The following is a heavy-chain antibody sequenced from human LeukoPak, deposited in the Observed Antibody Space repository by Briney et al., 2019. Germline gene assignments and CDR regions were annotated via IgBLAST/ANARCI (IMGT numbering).Heavy chain of an antibody. Sequence: ASVKVSCKASGGTFSSYTINWVRQATGQGLEWMGWMNPNSGNTGYAQKFQGRVTITRNTSISTAYMELSSLRSEDTAVYYCARGLEERTKDYYYYYMDVWGKGTTVTVSS. D-gene: IGHD1-1*01. J-gene: IGHJ6*03. CDR3: ARGLEERTKDYYYYYMDV. CDR2: MNPNSGNT. CDR1: GGTFSSYT. V-gene: IGHV1-8*03.